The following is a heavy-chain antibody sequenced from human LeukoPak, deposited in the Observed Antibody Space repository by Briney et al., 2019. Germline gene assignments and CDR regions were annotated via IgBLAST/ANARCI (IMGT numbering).Heavy chain of an antibody. CDR1: GGSISSSSYY. CDR3: ERPRFDGDGYNFDFDY. CDR2: IYYSGST. Sequence: SETLSLTCTVSGGSISSSSYYWGWIRQPPGKGLEWIGSIYYSGSTYYNPSLKSRVTISVDTSKNQFSLKLSSVTAADTAVYYCERPRFDGDGYNFDFDYWGQGTLVTVSS. V-gene: IGHV4-39*01. J-gene: IGHJ4*02. D-gene: IGHD5-24*01.